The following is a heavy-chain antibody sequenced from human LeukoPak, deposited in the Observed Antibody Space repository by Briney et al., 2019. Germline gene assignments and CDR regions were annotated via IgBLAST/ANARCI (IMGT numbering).Heavy chain of an antibody. V-gene: IGHV4-4*02. J-gene: IGHJ4*02. D-gene: IGHD3-10*01. Sequence: SETLSLTCSASGGSISSSNWWSWVRQPPGKGLEWIGEIYHSGSTNYNPSLKSRVTISVDKSKNQFSLKLSSVTAADTAVYYCARTSYPAGFDYWGQGTLVTVSS. CDR1: GGSISSSNW. CDR2: IYHSGST. CDR3: ARTSYPAGFDY.